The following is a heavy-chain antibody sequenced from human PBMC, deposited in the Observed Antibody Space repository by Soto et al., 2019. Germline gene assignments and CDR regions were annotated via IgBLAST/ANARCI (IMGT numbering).Heavy chain of an antibody. V-gene: IGHV1-69*01. J-gene: IGHJ4*02. CDR3: ACWNDGPFDDGDGDY. D-gene: IGHD1-1*01. Sequence: QVQLVQSGAEVKKPGSSVKVSCKASGGTFSSYAISWVRQAPGQGLEWMGGIIPIFGTANYAQKFQGRVTLTADESTSTAYMELSSLRSEDTAVYYCACWNDGPFDDGDGDYWGQGTLVTVSS. CDR1: GGTFSSYA. CDR2: IIPIFGTA.